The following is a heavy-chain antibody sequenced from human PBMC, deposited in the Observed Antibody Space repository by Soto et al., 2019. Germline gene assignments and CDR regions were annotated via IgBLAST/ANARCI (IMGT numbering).Heavy chain of an antibody. CDR2: ISSSSSYT. J-gene: IGHJ4*02. D-gene: IGHD3-22*01. Sequence: GGSLRLSCAASGFTFSDYYMSWIRQAPGKGLEWVSYISSSSSYTNYADSVKGRFTISRDNANNSLYLQMNSLRAEDTAVYYCARELDRKYYYDSSGPFDYWGQGTLVTVSS. CDR1: GFTFSDYY. CDR3: ARELDRKYYYDSSGPFDY. V-gene: IGHV3-11*06.